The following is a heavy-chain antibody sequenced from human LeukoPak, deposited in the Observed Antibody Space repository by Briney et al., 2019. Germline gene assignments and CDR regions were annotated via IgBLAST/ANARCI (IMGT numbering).Heavy chain of an antibody. CDR1: GYSFTSYW. CDR3: ARGTVMGPHYYYYYMDV. V-gene: IGHV5-51*01. D-gene: IGHD4-17*01. J-gene: IGHJ6*03. CDR2: IYPGDSDT. Sequence: GESPKISCKGSGYSFTSYWIGWVRQMPGKGLEWMGIIYPGDSDTRYSPSFQGQVTTSADKSISTAYLQWSSLKASDTAMYYCARGTVMGPHYYYYYMDVWGKGTTVTISS.